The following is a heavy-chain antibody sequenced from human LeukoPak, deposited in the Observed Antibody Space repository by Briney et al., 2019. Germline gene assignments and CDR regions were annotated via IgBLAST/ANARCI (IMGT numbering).Heavy chain of an antibody. J-gene: IGHJ5*02. D-gene: IGHD1/OR15-1a*01. V-gene: IGHV3-33*01. CDR1: GITFSSFG. CDR2: IWYDGSNK. CDR3: ARDGTQTAGPFDP. Sequence: PGTSLRLFCAASGITFSSFGMHWVRQAPGKGLEWVAFIWYDGSNKYYADSVKGRFTISRDNSKNTLYLQMNSLRVEDTAAYYCARDGTQTAGPFDPWGQGTLVTVSS.